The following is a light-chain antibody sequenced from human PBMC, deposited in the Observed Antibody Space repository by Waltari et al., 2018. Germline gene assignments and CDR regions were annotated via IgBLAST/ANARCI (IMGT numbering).Light chain of an antibody. CDR3: QQYINWPSFT. J-gene: IGKJ3*01. V-gene: IGKV3D-15*01. CDR1: QSVSSN. CDR2: DAY. Sequence: EIVMTQSPATLSVSPGERVTLSCWASQSVSSNLAWYQQKPGQGPSLLIYDAYTRAPGIPARFSGSGSWTEFTLTISSLTSEDFAIYYCQQYINWPSFTFGPGTKVDIK.